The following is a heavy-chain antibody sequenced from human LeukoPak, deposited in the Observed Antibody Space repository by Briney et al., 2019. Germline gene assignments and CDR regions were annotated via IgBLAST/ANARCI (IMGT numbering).Heavy chain of an antibody. CDR3: ARASHYDSSGYYSRYYYYYYYMDV. CDR1: GGSFSGYY. Sequence: PSETLSLTCAVYGGSFSGYYWSWIRQPPGKGLEWIGEINHSGSTNYNPSLKSRVTISVDTSKNQFSLKLSSVTAADTAVYYCARASHYDSSGYYSRYYYYYYYMDVWGKGTTVTVSS. J-gene: IGHJ6*03. CDR2: INHSGST. D-gene: IGHD3-22*01. V-gene: IGHV4-34*01.